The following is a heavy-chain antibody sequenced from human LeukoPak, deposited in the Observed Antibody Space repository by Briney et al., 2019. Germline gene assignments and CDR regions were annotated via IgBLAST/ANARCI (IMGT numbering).Heavy chain of an antibody. CDR3: ARDSLGAGTVGATSGY. J-gene: IGHJ4*02. V-gene: IGHV4-34*01. D-gene: IGHD1-26*01. CDR1: SGSFSGYY. Sequence: SETLSLTCDVNSGSFSGYYWSWIRQPPGKGLEWIGEINNSGSTYYNPSLKSRVTISVDTSKNQFSLKLNSVTAADTAVYYCARDSLGAGTVGATSGYWGQGTLVTVSS. CDR2: INNSGST.